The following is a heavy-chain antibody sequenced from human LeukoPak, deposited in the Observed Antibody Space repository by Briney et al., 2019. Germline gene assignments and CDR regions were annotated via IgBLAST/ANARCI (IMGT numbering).Heavy chain of an antibody. J-gene: IGHJ4*02. D-gene: IGHD6-13*01. V-gene: IGHV4-39*01. CDR2: IYYSGST. CDR1: GGSISSSSYY. Sequence: PSETLSLTCTVSGGSISSSSYYWGWIRQPPGKGLEWIGSIYYSGSTYFNSSLKSRVTISVDTSKNQFSLKLSSVTAADTAMYYCARHALQQLAVFDYWGQGTLVTVSS. CDR3: ARHALQQLAVFDY.